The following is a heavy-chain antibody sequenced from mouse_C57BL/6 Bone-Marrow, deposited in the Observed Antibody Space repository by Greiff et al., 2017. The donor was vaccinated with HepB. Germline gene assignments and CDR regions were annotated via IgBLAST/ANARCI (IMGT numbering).Heavy chain of an antibody. J-gene: IGHJ1*03. D-gene: IGHD1-1*01. CDR3: ARYGSSFYWYFDV. Sequence: EVQLVESEGGLVQPGSSMKLSCTASGFTFSDYYMAWVRQVPEKGLEWVANINYDGSSTYYLDSLKSRFIISRENAKNSLYLQMSSLKSEDTATYYCARYGSSFYWYFDVWGTGTTVTVSS. CDR1: GFTFSDYY. CDR2: INYDGSST. V-gene: IGHV5-16*01.